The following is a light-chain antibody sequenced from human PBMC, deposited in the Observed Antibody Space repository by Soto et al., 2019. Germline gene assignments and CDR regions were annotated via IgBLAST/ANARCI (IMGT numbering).Light chain of an antibody. J-gene: IGKJ1*01. Sequence: EIVMTQSPATLSVSPGERATLSCRAGQSVSSNLAWYQQKPGQAPRLLIYGASTRPTGIPARFSGSGSGTEFSLTISCLQSEDCAVYYCQQYNNWRPWTFSQGTKVEIK. CDR2: GAS. CDR3: QQYNNWRPWT. V-gene: IGKV3-15*01. CDR1: QSVSSN.